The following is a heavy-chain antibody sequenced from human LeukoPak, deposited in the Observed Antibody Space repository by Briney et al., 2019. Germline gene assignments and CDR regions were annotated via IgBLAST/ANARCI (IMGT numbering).Heavy chain of an antibody. V-gene: IGHV1-2*06. CDR2: INPNSGGT. CDR3: ARVSRQWPGAYFDY. CDR1: GYTFTGYY. Sequence: ASVKVSCKASGYTFTGYYMHWVRQAPGQGLGWMGRINPNSGGTNYAQKFQGRVTMTRDTPISTAYMELSRLRSDDTAVYYCARVSRQWPGAYFDYWGQGTLVTVSS. J-gene: IGHJ4*02. D-gene: IGHD6-19*01.